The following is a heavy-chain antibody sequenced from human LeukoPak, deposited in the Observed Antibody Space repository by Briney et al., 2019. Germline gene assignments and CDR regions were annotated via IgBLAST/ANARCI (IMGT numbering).Heavy chain of an antibody. Sequence: SETLSLTCAVYGGSFSGYYRSWIRQPPGKGLEWIGEINHSGSTNYNPSLKSRVTISVDTSKNQFSLKLSSVTAADTAVYYCASSSWYSGGFDYWGQGTLVTVSS. D-gene: IGHD6-13*01. CDR3: ASSSWYSGGFDY. CDR1: GGSFSGYY. CDR2: INHSGST. J-gene: IGHJ4*02. V-gene: IGHV4-34*01.